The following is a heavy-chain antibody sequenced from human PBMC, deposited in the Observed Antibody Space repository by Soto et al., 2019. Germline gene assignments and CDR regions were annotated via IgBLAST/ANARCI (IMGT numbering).Heavy chain of an antibody. CDR1: GYTFTSYH. V-gene: IGHV1-46*01. CDR2: MNPSDGST. D-gene: IGHD2-8*02. CDR3: ARGPRGYCTGGRCRKLDY. J-gene: IGHJ4*02. Sequence: QVQLVQSGAEAKKPGASVTVSCKASGYTFTSYHMHWVRQAPGEGPEWMGRMNPSDGSTAYAQKFQGRVTMTRDTATSTAYMEISSMTSGDTAVYYCARGPRGYCTGGRCRKLDYWGQGTLVTVSS.